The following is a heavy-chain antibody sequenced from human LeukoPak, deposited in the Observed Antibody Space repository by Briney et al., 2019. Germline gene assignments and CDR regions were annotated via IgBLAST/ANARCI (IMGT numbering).Heavy chain of an antibody. CDR2: ISSSGTTI. V-gene: IGHV3-48*03. D-gene: IGHD2-2*01. CDR1: GFTFSSHE. J-gene: IGHJ3*02. CDR3: AIGGYCSSSICYSLNAFDI. Sequence: PGGSLRLSCAASGFTFSSHEMNWVRQAPGKGLEWVSYISSSGTTIYYADSVKGRFTISRDNAKNSLYLQMNSLRAEDTAVYYCAIGGYCSSSICYSLNAFDIWGQGTMFTVSS.